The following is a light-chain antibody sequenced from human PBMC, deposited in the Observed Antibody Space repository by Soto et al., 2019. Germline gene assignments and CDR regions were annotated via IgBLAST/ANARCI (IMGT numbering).Light chain of an antibody. V-gene: IGLV2-14*01. CDR3: SSYTSSSTYV. CDR2: EVS. Sequence: QSVLTHPASVSASPGQSITISCTGTSSDVGGYNYVSWYQQHPGKAPKLMIYEVSNRPSGVSNRFSGSKSGDTASLTISGLQAEDEADYYCSSYTSSSTYVFGTGTKATVL. J-gene: IGLJ1*01. CDR1: SSDVGGYNY.